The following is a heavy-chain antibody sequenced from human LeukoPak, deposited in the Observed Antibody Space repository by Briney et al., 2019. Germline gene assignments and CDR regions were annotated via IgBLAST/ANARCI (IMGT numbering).Heavy chain of an antibody. J-gene: IGHJ4*02. V-gene: IGHV4-59*01. D-gene: IGHD3-10*01. CDR2: IYYSGST. CDR3: ARDPGDGYFDY. Sequence: SETLSLTCTVSGGSISSYYWSWIRQPPGKGLEWIGYIYYSGSTNYNPSLKSRVTISVDTSKNQFPLKLSSVTAADTAVYYCARDPGDGYFDYWGQGTLVTVSS. CDR1: GGSISSYY.